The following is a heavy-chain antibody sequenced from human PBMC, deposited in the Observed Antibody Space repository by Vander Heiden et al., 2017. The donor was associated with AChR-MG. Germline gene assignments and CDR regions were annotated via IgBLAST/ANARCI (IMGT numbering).Heavy chain of an antibody. CDR2: IRSKAYGGTT. J-gene: IGHJ4*02. V-gene: IGHV3-49*05. CDR1: GFTFGDYA. D-gene: IGHD5-18*01. CDR3: TREIGLQLWLPPFDY. Sequence: EVQLLESGGGLVKPGRPLRLSCTASGFTFGDYAMSWFRRAPGKGLEWVGFIRSKAYGGTTEYAASVKGRFTISRDDSKSIAYLQMNSLKTEDTAVYYCTREIGLQLWLPPFDYWGQGTLVTVSS.